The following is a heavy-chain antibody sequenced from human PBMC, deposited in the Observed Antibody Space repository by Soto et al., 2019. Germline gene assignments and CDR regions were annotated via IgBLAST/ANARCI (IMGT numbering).Heavy chain of an antibody. V-gene: IGHV3-23*01. CDR1: GFTFSSYA. Sequence: GGSLRLSCAASGFTFSSYAMSWVRQAPGKGLEWVSAISGSGGSTYYADSVKGRFTISRDNSKNTLYLQMNSLRAEDTAVYYCAKYSAITFGGVMDGGDYYYYMDVWGKGTTVTVSS. J-gene: IGHJ6*03. CDR3: AKYSAITFGGVMDGGDYYYYMDV. CDR2: ISGSGGST. D-gene: IGHD3-16*01.